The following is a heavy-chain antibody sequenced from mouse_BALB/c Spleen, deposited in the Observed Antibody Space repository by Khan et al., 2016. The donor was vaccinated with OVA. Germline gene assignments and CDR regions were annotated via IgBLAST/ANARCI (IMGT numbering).Heavy chain of an antibody. Sequence: EVQLLESGGGLVKPGGSLKLSCAASGFAFSSYDLSWVRQTPEKRLEWVAYISSGGFTTYYFDTMKGRFSISRDNAQNTMYMQLSSLQSEDTAMYYCARHQATMITTSCYFDVWGAGATVTVSS. J-gene: IGHJ1*01. CDR3: ARHQATMITTSCYFDV. V-gene: IGHV5-12-1*01. CDR2: ISSGGFTT. D-gene: IGHD2-4*01. CDR1: GFAFSSYD.